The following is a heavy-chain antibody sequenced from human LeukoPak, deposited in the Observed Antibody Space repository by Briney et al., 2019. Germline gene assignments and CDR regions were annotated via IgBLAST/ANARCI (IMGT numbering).Heavy chain of an antibody. CDR1: GGPISSYY. D-gene: IGHD5-12*01. Sequence: SDTLSLTCTVTGGPISSYYWRWIRQPAGKGLEWIGRIYSSGSTNYNPSLKSRVTMSVDTSKNQFSLKLSSVTAADTAVYYCANSGLEETWGQGTLVTVSS. J-gene: IGHJ5*02. V-gene: IGHV4-4*07. CDR3: ANSGLEET. CDR2: IYSSGST.